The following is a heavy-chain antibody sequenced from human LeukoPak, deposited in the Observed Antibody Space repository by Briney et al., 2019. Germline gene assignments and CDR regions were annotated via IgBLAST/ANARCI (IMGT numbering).Heavy chain of an antibody. D-gene: IGHD3-9*01. CDR3: ARVSRGYDILY. Sequence: SETLSLTCTVSNYSITSGYYWGWIRQPPGKGLEWIGSIYHSGTTYYNPSLKSRVTISVETSKNQFSLNLSSVTAANTAVYYCARVSRGYDILYWGQGTLVTVSS. J-gene: IGHJ4*02. CDR2: IYHSGTT. CDR1: NYSITSGYY. V-gene: IGHV4-38-2*02.